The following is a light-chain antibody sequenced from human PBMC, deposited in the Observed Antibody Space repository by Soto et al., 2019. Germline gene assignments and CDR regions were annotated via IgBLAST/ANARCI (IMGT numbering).Light chain of an antibody. Sequence: DIQMTQSPSSLSTSVGDRVTITCRTSQSISNYLNWYQQKPGKVPKLLIYAASRLQSGVPSRFSASGSGTEFTLTISSLQPEDFATYYCQQSYITPWTFGQGTKVEIK. J-gene: IGKJ1*01. V-gene: IGKV1-39*01. CDR2: AAS. CDR3: QQSYITPWT. CDR1: QSISNY.